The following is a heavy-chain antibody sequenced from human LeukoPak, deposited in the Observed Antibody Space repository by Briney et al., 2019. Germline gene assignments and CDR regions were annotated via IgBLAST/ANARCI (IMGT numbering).Heavy chain of an antibody. CDR2: INHSGST. CDR1: GGSFSGYY. J-gene: IGHJ4*02. CDR3: ARGHVYSSSWYDY. D-gene: IGHD6-13*01. V-gene: IGHV4-34*01. Sequence: PSETLSLTCAVYGGSFSGYYWSWIRQPPGKGLEWIGEINHSGSTNYNPSLKSRVTISVDTSKNQFSLKLSSVTAADTAVYYCARGHVYSSSWYDYWGQGTLVTVSS.